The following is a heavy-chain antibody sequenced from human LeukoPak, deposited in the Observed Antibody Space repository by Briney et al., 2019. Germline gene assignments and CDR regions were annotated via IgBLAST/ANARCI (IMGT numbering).Heavy chain of an antibody. Sequence: NPSQTLSLTCTVSGGSISSGSYYWSWIRQPAGKGLEWIGRIYTSGSTNYNPSLKSRVTISVDTSKNQFSLKLSSVTAADTAVYYCARDVTAAFDYWGQGTLVTVSS. CDR2: IYTSGST. CDR1: GGSISSGSYY. J-gene: IGHJ4*02. D-gene: IGHD6-13*01. V-gene: IGHV4-61*02. CDR3: ARDVTAAFDY.